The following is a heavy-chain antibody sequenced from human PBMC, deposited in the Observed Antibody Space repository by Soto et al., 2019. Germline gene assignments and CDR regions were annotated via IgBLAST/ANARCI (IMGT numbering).Heavy chain of an antibody. CDR1: GGSISSSSYY. D-gene: IGHD2-2*01. CDR2: IYYSGST. CDR3: ARRDCSSTSCYFDP. Sequence: SETLSLTCTVSGGSISSSSYYWGWIRQPPGKGLEWIGSIYYSGSTYYNPSLKSRVTISVDTSKNQFSLKLSSVTAADTAVYYCARRDCSSTSCYFDPWGQGTLVTVSS. J-gene: IGHJ5*02. V-gene: IGHV4-39*01.